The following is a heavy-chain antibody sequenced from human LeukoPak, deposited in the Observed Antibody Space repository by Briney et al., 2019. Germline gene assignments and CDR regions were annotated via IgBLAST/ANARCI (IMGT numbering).Heavy chain of an antibody. CDR3: AKDSPSRTATTEVPVDY. CDR1: GXSFRDYT. D-gene: IGHD1/OR15-1a*01. J-gene: IGHJ4*02. V-gene: IGHV3-69-1*01. CDR2: ISSSSYI. Sequence: GGSLRLSCAASGXSFRDYTMNWVRQAPGKGLEWLASISSSSYIYFANSVRGRFTISRDNAKNSLYLQMNSLRAEDTAVYYCAKDSPSRTATTEVPVDYWGQGTLVTVSS.